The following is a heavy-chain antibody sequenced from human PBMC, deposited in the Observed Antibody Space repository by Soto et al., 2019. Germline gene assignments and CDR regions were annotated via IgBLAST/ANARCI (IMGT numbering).Heavy chain of an antibody. CDR3: ARVQQLVHYYYYYGMGV. J-gene: IGHJ6*02. D-gene: IGHD6-13*01. CDR1: GGSISSYY. Sequence: PSETLSLTCTVSGGSISSYYWSWIRQPPGKGLEWIGYIYYSGSTNYNPSLKSRVTISVDTSKNQFSLKLSSVTAADTAVYYCARVQQLVHYYYYYGMGVWGQGTTVTVSS. CDR2: IYYSGST. V-gene: IGHV4-59*01.